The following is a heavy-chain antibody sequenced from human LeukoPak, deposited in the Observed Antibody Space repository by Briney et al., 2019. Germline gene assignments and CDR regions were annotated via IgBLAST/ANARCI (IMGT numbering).Heavy chain of an antibody. CDR2: INQSGST. D-gene: IGHD3-3*01. Sequence: SETLSLTCAVCGGSFSGYYWSWIRQPPGEGLEWIGEINQSGSTNYNPSPKSRVTISVDTSRNQFSLKLTSVTDADTAVYPCARGAAYYDFWSVYYYWFAPWGQGTLVTVSS. J-gene: IGHJ5*02. CDR3: ARGAAYYDFWSVYYYWFAP. CDR1: GGSFSGYY. V-gene: IGHV4-34*01.